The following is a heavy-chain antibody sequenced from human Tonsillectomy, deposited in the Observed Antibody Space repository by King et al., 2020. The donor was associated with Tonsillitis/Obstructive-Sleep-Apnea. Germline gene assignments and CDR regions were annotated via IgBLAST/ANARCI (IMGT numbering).Heavy chain of an antibody. V-gene: IGHV3-30*03. CDR1: GFTFSAYG. CDR3: ARDSGGLLLYYYMDV. J-gene: IGHJ6*03. D-gene: IGHD5-12*01. Sequence: VQLVESGGGVVQPGRSLRLSCAASGFTFSAYGIHWVRQAPGKGLEWVAVISYDGTKNYYADSVKGRFTISRDNSKNTLYLQMNSLRAEDTAVYSCARDSGGLLLYYYMDVWGKGTTVTVSS. CDR2: ISYDGTKN.